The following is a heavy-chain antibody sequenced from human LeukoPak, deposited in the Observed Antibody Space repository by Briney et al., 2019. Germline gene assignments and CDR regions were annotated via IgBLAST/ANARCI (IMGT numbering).Heavy chain of an antibody. Sequence: ASVKVSCKASGYTFTSYATHWVRQAPGQRLEWMGWINAGNGNTKYSQKFQGRVTITRDTSASTAYTELSSLRSEDTAVYYCARVSGYDFHPIDYWGQGTLVTVSS. CDR2: INAGNGNT. CDR3: ARVSGYDFHPIDY. J-gene: IGHJ4*02. V-gene: IGHV1-3*01. D-gene: IGHD5-12*01. CDR1: GYTFTSYA.